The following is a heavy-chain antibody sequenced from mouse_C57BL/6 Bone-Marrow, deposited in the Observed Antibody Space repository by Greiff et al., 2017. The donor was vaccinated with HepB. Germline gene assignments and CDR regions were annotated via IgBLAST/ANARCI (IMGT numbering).Heavy chain of an antibody. CDR2: ISHGGGST. Sequence: EVKLVESGGGLVQPGGSLKLSCAASGFTFSDYYMYWVRQTPEKRLEWVAYISHGGGSTYYPATVKGRFTISRDNAKNTLYLQMSRLKSEDTAMYYCARHRNYGSSLDYWGQGTTLTVSS. V-gene: IGHV5-12*01. D-gene: IGHD1-1*01. CDR1: GFTFSDYY. J-gene: IGHJ2*01. CDR3: ARHRNYGSSLDY.